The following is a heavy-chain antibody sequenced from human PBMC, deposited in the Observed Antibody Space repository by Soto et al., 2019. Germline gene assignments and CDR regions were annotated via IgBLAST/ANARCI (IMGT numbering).Heavy chain of an antibody. CDR2: ITWNSDNI. Sequence: GGSLRLSCTVSGFIFDDYAMHWVRQAPGKGLEWVSGITWNSDNIGYADSVKGRFTISRDNAKNSLYLQMNSLRAEDTAMYYCAKDIAVTGDALDIWGQGTMVTVSS. CDR1: GFIFDDYA. V-gene: IGHV3-9*01. D-gene: IGHD2-21*02. CDR3: AKDIAVTGDALDI. J-gene: IGHJ3*02.